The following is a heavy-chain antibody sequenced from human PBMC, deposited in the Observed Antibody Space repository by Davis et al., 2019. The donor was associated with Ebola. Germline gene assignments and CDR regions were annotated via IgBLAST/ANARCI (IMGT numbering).Heavy chain of an antibody. J-gene: IGHJ4*02. V-gene: IGHV3-33*08. CDR1: GVTFRNYV. CDR2: IWYDGSNK. CDR3: ARGYVSFYFDY. D-gene: IGHD3-16*01. Sequence: GESLKISCAVSGVTFRNYVMSWVRQAPGKGLEWVAVIWYDGSNKYYADSVKGRFTISRDNSKNTLYLQMNSLRAEDTAMYYCARGYVSFYFDYWGQGTLVTVSS.